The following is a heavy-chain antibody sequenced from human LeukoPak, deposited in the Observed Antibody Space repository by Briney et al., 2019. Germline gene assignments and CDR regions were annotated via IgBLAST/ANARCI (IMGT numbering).Heavy chain of an antibody. J-gene: IGHJ5*02. CDR1: EDTFTRYH. V-gene: IGHV1-46*01. D-gene: IGHD1-26*01. Sequence: ASAKVSCKASEDTFTRYHIHWVRQAPGQGLEWMGIINPSGGPTTYAQKFQGRVTMTGDTSTSTIYMEMSSLTSEDTAVYYCASTLSGWLDPWGQGTLVTVSS. CDR2: INPSGGPT. CDR3: ASTLSGWLDP.